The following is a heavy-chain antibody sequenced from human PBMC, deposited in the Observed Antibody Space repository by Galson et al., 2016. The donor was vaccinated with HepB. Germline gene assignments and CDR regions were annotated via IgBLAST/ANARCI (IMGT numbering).Heavy chain of an antibody. D-gene: IGHD3-16*01. J-gene: IGHJ4*02. V-gene: IGHV3-74*01. CDR3: TRDPPHFWGLEFDY. CDR1: GFTFSSYW. Sequence: SLRLSCAASGFTFSSYWMYWVRQAPGKGLMWVSRINSDVSSTNYADSVKGRFTISRDNAKNTLYLQMNSLRAEDTAVYYCTRDPPHFWGLEFDYWGQGTLVTVSS. CDR2: INSDVSST.